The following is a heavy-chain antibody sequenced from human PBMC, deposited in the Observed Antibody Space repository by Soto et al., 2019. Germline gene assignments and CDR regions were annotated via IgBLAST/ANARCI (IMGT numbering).Heavy chain of an antibody. J-gene: IGHJ5*02. CDR2: IYYSGST. Sequence: SETLSLTCTVSGGSISSYYWSWIRQPPGKGLEWIGYIYYSGSTNYNPSLKSRVTIPVDTSKNQFSLKLSSVTAADTAVYYCAREDYDFWSGTPNWFDPWGQGTLVTVSS. CDR3: AREDYDFWSGTPNWFDP. D-gene: IGHD3-3*01. V-gene: IGHV4-59*01. CDR1: GGSISSYY.